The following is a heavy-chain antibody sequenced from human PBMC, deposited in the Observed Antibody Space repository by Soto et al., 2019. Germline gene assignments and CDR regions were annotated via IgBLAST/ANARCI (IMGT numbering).Heavy chain of an antibody. D-gene: IGHD3-10*01. Sequence: GESLKISCKGSGYSFTSYWIGWVRQMPGKGLGWIGIIFPGDFYSRFCPFFQGEVHISADNSISTAFLQWSSLKASDTAMYYCARTLWFGDLSYPQHFDYWGQGTLVTVSS. V-gene: IGHV5-51*01. CDR2: IFPGDFYS. CDR3: ARTLWFGDLSYPQHFDY. J-gene: IGHJ4*02. CDR1: GYSFTSYW.